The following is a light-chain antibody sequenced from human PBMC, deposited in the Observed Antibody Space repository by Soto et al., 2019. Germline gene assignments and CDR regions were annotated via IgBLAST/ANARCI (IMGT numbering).Light chain of an antibody. CDR2: DAS. Sequence: DIQMTQSPSTLSASVGDRVTITCRASQSMSSWLAWYQQKPGKAPKLLIYDASTLETGVPSRFSGGGSGSQFTLTISSLQPDDSATYYCQQYNHYSPAFGQGTKVDIK. J-gene: IGKJ1*01. CDR3: QQYNHYSPA. CDR1: QSMSSW. V-gene: IGKV1-5*01.